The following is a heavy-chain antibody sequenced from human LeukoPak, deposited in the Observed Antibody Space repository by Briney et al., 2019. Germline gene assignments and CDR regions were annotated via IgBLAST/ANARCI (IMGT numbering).Heavy chain of an antibody. CDR2: IYPGDSDT. Sequence: GECLKISCMASGYSFTSYWIGWVRQMPVKGLEWMAIIYPGDSDTRYSPSFQGQVTISADKSISTAYLQWGSLKASDTAMYYCARHLNYYYMDVWGKGTTVTVSS. CDR1: GYSFTSYW. J-gene: IGHJ6*03. CDR3: ARHLNYYYMDV. V-gene: IGHV5-51*01.